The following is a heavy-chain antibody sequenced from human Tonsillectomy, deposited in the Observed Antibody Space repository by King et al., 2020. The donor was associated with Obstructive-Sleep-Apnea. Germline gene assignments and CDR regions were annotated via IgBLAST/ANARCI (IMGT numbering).Heavy chain of an antibody. V-gene: IGHV4-59*08. CDR3: ARRDYDRVSAWYFDL. CDR1: GDSISDYY. D-gene: IGHD3-3*01. Sequence: QLQESGPGLVKPSETLSLTCTVSGDSISDYYWNWIRQPPGKGLEWIGFIYYSGSTNYNPSLKSRVTISVDTSKNQFSLKLSSVTAADTAVYYCARRDYDRVSAWYFDLWGRGALVTVSS. CDR2: IYYSGST. J-gene: IGHJ2*01.